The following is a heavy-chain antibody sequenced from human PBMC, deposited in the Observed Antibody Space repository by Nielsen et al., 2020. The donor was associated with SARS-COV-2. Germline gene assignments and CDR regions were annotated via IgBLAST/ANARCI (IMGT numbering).Heavy chain of an antibody. Sequence: GGSLRLSCVASGFTFRNYGMHWVRQAPGKGLEWLAVITYDGLNEFYVKSVEGRFTISRDNSKNTLYLQMNSLRTEDTAVYYCAKDLDADYLSNWFDSWGQGTLVTVSS. J-gene: IGHJ5*01. D-gene: IGHD4-17*01. CDR3: AKDLDADYLSNWFDS. CDR2: ITYDGLNE. V-gene: IGHV3-30*18. CDR1: GFTFRNYG.